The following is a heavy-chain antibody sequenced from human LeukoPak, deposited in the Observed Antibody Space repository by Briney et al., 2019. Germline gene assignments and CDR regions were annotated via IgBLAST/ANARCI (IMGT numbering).Heavy chain of an antibody. V-gene: IGHV4-38-2*02. CDR3: ASVSSSGWYGDVY. Sequence: SETLSLTCTVSGYSISSGYYWGWIRQPPGKGLEVIGSIYHSGSTYYNPSLKSRVTISVDTSKNQFSLKLSSVTAADTAVYYCASVSSSGWYGDVYWGQGTLVTVSS. CDR2: IYHSGST. J-gene: IGHJ4*02. D-gene: IGHD6-19*01. CDR1: GYSISSGYY.